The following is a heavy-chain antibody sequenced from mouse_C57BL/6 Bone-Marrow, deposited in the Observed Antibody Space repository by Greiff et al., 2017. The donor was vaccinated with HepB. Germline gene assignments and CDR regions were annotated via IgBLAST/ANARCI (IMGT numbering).Heavy chain of an antibody. J-gene: IGHJ2*01. D-gene: IGHD1-1*01. CDR3: ARGYYYGSSY. Sequence: EVKLVESGGGLVKPGGSLKLSCAASGFTFSDYGMHWVRQAPEKGLEWVAYISSGSSTIYYADTLKGRFTISRDNAKNTLFLQMTSLRSEDTAMYYCARGYYYGSSYWGQGTTLTVSS. CDR2: ISSGSSTI. CDR1: GFTFSDYG. V-gene: IGHV5-17*01.